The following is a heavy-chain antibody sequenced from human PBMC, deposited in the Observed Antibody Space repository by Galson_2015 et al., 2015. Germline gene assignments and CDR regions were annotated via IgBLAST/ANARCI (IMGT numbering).Heavy chain of an antibody. V-gene: IGHV6-1*01. CDR3: ARGWQWLPE. CDR2: TYYRSKWYN. Sequence: CAISGDSVSSNGGTWNWIRQSPSRGLEWLGRTYYRSKWYNDYAVSVKSRITINPDTSKNQFSLQLNSVTPEDTAVYYCARGWQWLPEWGQGTLVTVSS. J-gene: IGHJ4*02. CDR1: GDSVSSNGGT. D-gene: IGHD6-19*01.